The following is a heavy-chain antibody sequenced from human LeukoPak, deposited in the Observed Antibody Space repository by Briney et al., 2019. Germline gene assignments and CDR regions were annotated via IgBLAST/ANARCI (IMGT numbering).Heavy chain of an antibody. J-gene: IGHJ3*01. CDR3: AVGRPRNTTRLDDGYDF. CDR1: GGSITTYY. Sequence: PSEILSLTCTVSGGSITTYYWSWIRQPAGKGLEWIGRVSTSGRTNYNPSLKSRLTMSADTSKKQFSLILNSVTAADTAVYYCAVGRPRNTTRLDDGYDFWGQGTMVTVSS. CDR2: VSTSGRT. V-gene: IGHV4-4*07. D-gene: IGHD1-1*01.